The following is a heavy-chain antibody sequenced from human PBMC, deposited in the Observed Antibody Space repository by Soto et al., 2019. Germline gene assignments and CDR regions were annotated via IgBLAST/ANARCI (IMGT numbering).Heavy chain of an antibody. D-gene: IGHD5-12*01. CDR1: GGTFNNYP. V-gene: IGHV1-69*01. CDR2: SIPIYGTA. J-gene: IGHJ6*02. CDR3: ARGRGYSGDDHYYYFDMDV. Sequence: QVQLVQSGAEVKKPGSSVKVSCKASGGTFNNYPITWVRQAPGQGLEGMGGSIPIYGTANYAQKFQGRVTITVDESTSTSYMELSSLRSEDTAIYYCARGRGYSGDDHYYYFDMDVWGQGTTVNVSS.